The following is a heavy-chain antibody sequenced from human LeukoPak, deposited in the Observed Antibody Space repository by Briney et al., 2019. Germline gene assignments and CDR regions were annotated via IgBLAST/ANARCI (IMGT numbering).Heavy chain of an antibody. CDR2: IKPDGRDT. D-gene: IGHD3-22*01. J-gene: IGHJ6*03. Sequence: PGGSLRLSCAASGFTFSSYLMSWVRQAPGKGLEWVATIKPDGRDTYYVDSVKGRFTISRDNAKNSLYLQMNSLKTEDTAVYYCTSPDDSSGYDYYYYMDVWGKGTTVTVSS. V-gene: IGHV3-7*03. CDR3: TSPDDSSGYDYYYYMDV. CDR1: GFTFSSYL.